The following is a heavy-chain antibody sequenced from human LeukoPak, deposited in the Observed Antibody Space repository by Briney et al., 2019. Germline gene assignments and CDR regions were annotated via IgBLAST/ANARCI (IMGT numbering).Heavy chain of an antibody. J-gene: IGHJ4*02. D-gene: IGHD3-10*01. Sequence: SETLSLTCAVYGGSFSGYYWSWIRQPPGKGLEWIGEINHSGSTNYNPSLKSRVTISVDTSKNQSSLKLSSVAAADTAVYYCARGTMADYWGQGTLVTVSS. V-gene: IGHV4-34*01. CDR1: GGSFSGYY. CDR2: INHSGST. CDR3: ARGTMADY.